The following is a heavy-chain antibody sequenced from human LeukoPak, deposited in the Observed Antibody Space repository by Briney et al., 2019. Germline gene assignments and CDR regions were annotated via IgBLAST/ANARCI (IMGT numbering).Heavy chain of an antibody. Sequence: GGSLRLSCAASGFTFSSYAMHWVRQAPGKGLEWVAVISYDGSNKYYADSVKGRFTISRDNAKNSLYLQMNSLRAEDTAVYYCASTPNIVVVPAASENFDYWGQGTLVTVSS. J-gene: IGHJ4*02. D-gene: IGHD2-2*01. V-gene: IGHV3-30*04. CDR2: ISYDGSNK. CDR3: ASTPNIVVVPAASENFDY. CDR1: GFTFSSYA.